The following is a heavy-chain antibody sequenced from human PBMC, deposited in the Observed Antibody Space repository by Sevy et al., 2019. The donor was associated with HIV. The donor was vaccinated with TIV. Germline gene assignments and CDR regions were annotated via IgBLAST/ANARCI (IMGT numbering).Heavy chain of an antibody. CDR2: ISAYNGNT. Sequence: ASVKVSCKASGYTFISYCISWVRQAPGQGLEWMGWISAYNGNTNYAQKLQGRVTMTTDTSTSTAYMELRSLRSDDTAVYYCARERIGSSWYYFDYWGQGTLVTVSS. J-gene: IGHJ4*02. CDR3: ARERIGSSWYYFDY. V-gene: IGHV1-18*01. D-gene: IGHD6-13*01. CDR1: GYTFISYC.